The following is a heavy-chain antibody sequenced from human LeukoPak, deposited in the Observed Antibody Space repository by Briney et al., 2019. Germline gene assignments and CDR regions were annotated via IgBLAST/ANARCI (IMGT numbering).Heavy chain of an antibody. CDR3: ARDPGYNYGYDY. CDR1: GFTFSTYS. D-gene: IGHD5-18*01. J-gene: IGHJ4*02. V-gene: IGHV3-48*01. CDR2: ISSSSSSTI. Sequence: PGGSLRLSRAASGFTFSTYSMNWVRQAPGKGLEWVSYISSSSSSTIYYADSVKGRFTISRDNSKNTLYLQMNSLRAEDTAVYYCARDPGYNYGYDYWGQGTLVTVSS.